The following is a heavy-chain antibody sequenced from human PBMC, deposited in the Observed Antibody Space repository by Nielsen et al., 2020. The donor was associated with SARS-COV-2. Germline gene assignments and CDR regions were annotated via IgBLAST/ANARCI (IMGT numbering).Heavy chain of an antibody. V-gene: IGHV3-20*04. CDR3: ARDTAMVRGPDYGMDV. D-gene: IGHD3-10*01. CDR1: GFTFDDYA. J-gene: IGHJ6*02. CDR2: INWNGGST. Sequence: GESLKISCAASGFTFDDYAMHWVRQAPGKGLEWVSGINWNGGSTGYADSVKGRFTISRDNAKNSLYLQMNSLRAEDTAVYYCARDTAMVRGPDYGMDVWGQGTTVTVSS.